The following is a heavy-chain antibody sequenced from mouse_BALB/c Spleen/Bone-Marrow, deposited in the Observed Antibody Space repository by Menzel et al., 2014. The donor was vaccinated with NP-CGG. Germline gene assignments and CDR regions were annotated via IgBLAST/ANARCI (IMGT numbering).Heavy chain of an antibody. CDR2: IDPANGNT. Sequence: EVQLQQSGAELVKPGASVKLSCTASGFNIKYTYMHWVKQRPEQGLEWIGRIDPANGNTKYDPKFQGKATITADTSSNTAYLQLSSFTSEDTAVYYCARGLLQYYYAMDYWGQGTSVTVSS. CDR3: ARGLLQYYYAMDY. CDR1: GFNIKYTY. J-gene: IGHJ4*01. V-gene: IGHV14-3*02. D-gene: IGHD2-3*01.